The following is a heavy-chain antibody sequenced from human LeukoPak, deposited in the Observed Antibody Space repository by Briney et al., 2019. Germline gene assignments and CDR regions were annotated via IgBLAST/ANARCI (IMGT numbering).Heavy chain of an antibody. V-gene: IGHV3-7*01. CDR2: IKQDGSEK. CDR1: GFTFSSYW. CDR3: ARESIVATISHFDY. Sequence: PGGSLRLSCAASGFTFSSYWMSWVRQAPGKGLKWVANIKQDGSEKYYVDSVKGRFTISRDNAKNSLYLQMNSLRAEDTAVYYCARESIVATISHFDYWGQGTLVTVSS. J-gene: IGHJ4*02. D-gene: IGHD5-12*01.